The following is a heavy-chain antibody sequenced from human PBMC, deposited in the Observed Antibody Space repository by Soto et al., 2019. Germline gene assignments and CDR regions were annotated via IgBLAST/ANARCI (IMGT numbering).Heavy chain of an antibody. Sequence: EVQLVESGGGVVRPGGSLRLSCAASGFNFDDYAMSWVRQVPGKGLAWVSGITWNGRNTGYVDSVKGRFTISRDNAKNSLYLQMNSRRAEDTAFYYCVRVRAWLDGDDLGGDAFDIWGQGTMVTVSS. CDR1: GFNFDDYA. J-gene: IGHJ3*02. CDR2: ITWNGRNT. V-gene: IGHV3-20*04. D-gene: IGHD4-17*01. CDR3: VRVRAWLDGDDLGGDAFDI.